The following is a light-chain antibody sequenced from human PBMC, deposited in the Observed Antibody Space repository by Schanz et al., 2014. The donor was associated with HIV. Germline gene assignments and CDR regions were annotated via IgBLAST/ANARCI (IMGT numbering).Light chain of an antibody. J-gene: IGKJ2*01. CDR3: LQDYNYPRT. V-gene: IGKV1-6*01. CDR1: QSISSY. CDR2: AAS. Sequence: IQMTQSPSSLSASVGDRVTITCRASQSISSYLNWYQQKPGKAPELLIYAASSLQSGVPSRFSGSGSGTDFTLTISSLQPEDFATYYCLQDYNYPRTFGQGTRLDIK.